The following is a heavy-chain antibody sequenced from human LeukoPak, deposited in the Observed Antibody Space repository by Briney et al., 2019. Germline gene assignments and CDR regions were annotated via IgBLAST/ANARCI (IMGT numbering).Heavy chain of an antibody. V-gene: IGHV3-66*01. CDR1: GFTLCSNY. D-gene: IGHD3-16*01. Sequence: GGSLRLSRAASGFTLCSNYMSCVGQAGGKEVEGGSGIYSAGRTYDADTAKGRFTISRDNSKNTLYLQMNSLRAEDTAVYYCAQGGDDYYSYGMDVWGQRTTVTVSS. CDR3: AQGGDDYYSYGMDV. CDR2: IYSAGRT. J-gene: IGHJ6*02.